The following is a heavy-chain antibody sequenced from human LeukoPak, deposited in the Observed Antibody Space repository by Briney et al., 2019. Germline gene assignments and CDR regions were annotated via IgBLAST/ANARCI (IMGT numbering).Heavy chain of an antibody. CDR2: INPSGGTT. CDR3: AREHDNKVRYYNGMDI. V-gene: IGHV1-46*01. D-gene: IGHD3-22*01. J-gene: IGHJ6*02. CDR1: GYTFTTDY. Sequence: ASVKVSCKASGYTFTTDYIHWVRQAPGQGLEWMGIINPSGGTTNYAQNFQGRVTMTTDTSTSTAYMDLWSLRSDDTAVYYCAREHDNKVRYYNGMDIWGQGTTVTVSS.